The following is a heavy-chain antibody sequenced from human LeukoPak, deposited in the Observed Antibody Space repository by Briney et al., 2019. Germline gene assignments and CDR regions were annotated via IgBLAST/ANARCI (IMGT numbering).Heavy chain of an antibody. CDR1: GGSFSGYY. Sequence: TSETLSLTCAVYGGSFSGYYWSWIRQPPGKGLEWIGEINHSGSTNYNPSLKSRVTISVDTSKNQFSLKLSSVAAADTAVYYCARVTPDIVVVPAADMGDYWGQGTTVIVSS. J-gene: IGHJ4*03. D-gene: IGHD2-2*01. V-gene: IGHV4-34*01. CDR2: INHSGST. CDR3: ARVTPDIVVVPAADMGDY.